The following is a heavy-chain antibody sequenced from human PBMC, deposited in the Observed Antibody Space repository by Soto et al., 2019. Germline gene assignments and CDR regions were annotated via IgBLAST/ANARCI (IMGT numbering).Heavy chain of an antibody. V-gene: IGHV4-39*01. CDR3: AKLYSSSDYYYGMEV. J-gene: IGHJ6*02. Sequence: SEALSLTCTVSGGSISSSSYYWGWIRQPPGKGLEWIGSIYYSGSTYYNPSLKSRVTISVDTSKNQFSLKLSSVTAADTAVYYCAKLYSSSDYYYGMEVWGQGTTVTVSS. CDR1: GGSISSSSYY. CDR2: IYYSGST. D-gene: IGHD6-6*01.